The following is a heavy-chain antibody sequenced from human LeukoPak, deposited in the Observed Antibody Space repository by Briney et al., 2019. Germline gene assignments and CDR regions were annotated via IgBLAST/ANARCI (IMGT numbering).Heavy chain of an antibody. Sequence: PGGSLRLSCAASGLTFNEYNMNWVRQAPGKGLEWISYISGSGSMIYYADSVKGRFTISRDNAKNSLYLQMNSLRAEDTAVYFCVRGLDYWGQGSLVTVSS. CDR2: ISGSGSMI. V-gene: IGHV3-48*01. J-gene: IGHJ4*02. CDR1: GLTFNEYN. CDR3: VRGLDY.